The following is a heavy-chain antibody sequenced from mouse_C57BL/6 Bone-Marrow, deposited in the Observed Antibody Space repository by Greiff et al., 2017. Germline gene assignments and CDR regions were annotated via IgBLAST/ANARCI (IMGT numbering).Heavy chain of an antibody. CDR3: ARGEDDYDKAGFAY. CDR1: GYTFTSYW. CDR2: IDPSDSYT. D-gene: IGHD2-4*01. J-gene: IGHJ3*01. Sequence: QVQLQQPGAELVKPGASVKLSCKASGYTFTSYWMQWVKQRPGQGLEWIGEIDPSDSYTNYNQKFKGKATLTVDTSSSTAYMQLSSLTSEDSAVYYCARGEDDYDKAGFAYWGQGTLVTVSA. V-gene: IGHV1-50*01.